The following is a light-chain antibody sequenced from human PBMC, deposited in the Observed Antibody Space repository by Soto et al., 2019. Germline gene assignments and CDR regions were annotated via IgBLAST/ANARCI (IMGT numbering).Light chain of an antibody. V-gene: IGKV1-5*01. CDR2: DAS. J-gene: IGKJ1*01. Sequence: DIQMTQSPSTLSASVGDRVTITCRASQSLSNWLAWYQQKPGKAPKVLIYDASSLESGVPPRFSGSGSGTEYTLTISSLQPDDFATYYCQQYNSYLWTFGQGTKVEAK. CDR3: QQYNSYLWT. CDR1: QSLSNW.